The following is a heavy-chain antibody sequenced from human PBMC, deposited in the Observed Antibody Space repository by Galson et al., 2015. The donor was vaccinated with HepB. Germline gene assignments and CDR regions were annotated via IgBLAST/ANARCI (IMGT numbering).Heavy chain of an antibody. CDR1: GFTFSSYW. J-gene: IGHJ1*01. D-gene: IGHD1-26*01. V-gene: IGHV3-7*01. CDR2: IKQDGSEK. CDR3: ARSRWELLTEYFQH. Sequence: SLRLSCAASGFTFSSYWMSWVRQAPGKGLEWVANIKQDGSEKYYVDSVKGRFTISRDNAKNPLYLQMNSLRAEDTAVYYCARSRWELLTEYFQHWGQGTLVTVSS.